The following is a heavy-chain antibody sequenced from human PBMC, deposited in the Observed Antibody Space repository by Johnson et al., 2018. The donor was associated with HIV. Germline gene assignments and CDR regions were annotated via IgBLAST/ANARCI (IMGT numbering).Heavy chain of an antibody. J-gene: IGHJ3*02. CDR3: AREVDAFDM. CDR1: GFTFSSFE. CDR2: ISGTGNTK. Sequence: VQLVESGGGLVQPGGSLRLSCAASGFTFSSFEMNWVRQAPGKGLEWVSYISGTGNTKYYADSVKGRFTISRDNAKNSLFLQMDSLRAEDTAVYYCAREVDAFDMWGQGTLVTVSS. V-gene: IGHV3-48*03.